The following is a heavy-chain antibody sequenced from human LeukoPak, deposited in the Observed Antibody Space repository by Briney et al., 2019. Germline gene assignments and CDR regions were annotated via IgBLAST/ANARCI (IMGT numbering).Heavy chain of an antibody. D-gene: IGHD5-24*01. CDR2: IYTSGST. J-gene: IGHJ4*02. Sequence: PSETLSLTCTVSGGSISSGSYYWSWIRQPAGKGLEWIGRIYTSGSTNYNPSLKSRVTISVDTSKNQFSLKLSSVTAADTAVYYCARDLTLHEYYFDYWGQGTLVTVSS. V-gene: IGHV4-61*02. CDR1: GGSISSGSYY. CDR3: ARDLTLHEYYFDY.